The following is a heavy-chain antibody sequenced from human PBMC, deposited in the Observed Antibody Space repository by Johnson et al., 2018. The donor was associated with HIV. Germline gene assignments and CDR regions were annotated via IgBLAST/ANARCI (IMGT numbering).Heavy chain of an antibody. CDR3: ARVSLHAFDI. D-gene: IGHD2-2*01. J-gene: IGHJ3*02. CDR1: GFTFSSYG. Sequence: QVQLVESGGGLVQPGGSLRLSCAASGFTFSSYGMHWVRQAPGRGLEWVAVISYDGSDEYYEVSVKGRFTISRDNSKNTLYLQMNSLRAEDTALYYCARVSLHAFDIWGQGTMVTVSS. V-gene: IGHV3-30*03. CDR2: ISYDGSDE.